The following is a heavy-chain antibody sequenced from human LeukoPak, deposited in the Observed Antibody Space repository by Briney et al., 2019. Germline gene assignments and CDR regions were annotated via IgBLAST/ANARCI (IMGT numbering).Heavy chain of an antibody. Sequence: SETLSLTCTVSGDSISSYYWSWIRQPPGKGLEWIGYVYYSGSTNYNPSLESRVTISIDTSKNQFSLKLSSVTAADTAVYYCARVLRARDPSPLGTLFDYWGQGTLVTVSS. CDR3: ARVLRARDPSPLGTLFDY. CDR2: VYYSGST. J-gene: IGHJ4*02. D-gene: IGHD3-16*01. CDR1: GDSISSYY. V-gene: IGHV4-59*01.